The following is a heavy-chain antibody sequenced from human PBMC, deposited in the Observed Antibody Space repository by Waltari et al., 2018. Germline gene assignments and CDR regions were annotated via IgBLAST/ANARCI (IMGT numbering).Heavy chain of an antibody. D-gene: IGHD2-21*01. CDR1: GYTFTSYD. Sequence: QVQLVQSGAEVRKPGASVKVSCKASGYTFTSYDINWLRQASGQGLEWRGWMNPNSGNTGNAQKFQGRGTMTRNTSISTAYMELSSLRSEDTAVYYCARGYRIPKPYWGYWGQGTLVTVSS. CDR3: ARGYRIPKPYWGY. V-gene: IGHV1-8*02. CDR2: MNPNSGNT. J-gene: IGHJ4*02.